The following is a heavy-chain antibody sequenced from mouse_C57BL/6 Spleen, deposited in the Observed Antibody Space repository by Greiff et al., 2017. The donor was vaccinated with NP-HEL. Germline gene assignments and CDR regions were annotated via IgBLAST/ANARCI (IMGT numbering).Heavy chain of an antibody. CDR1: GFSLTSYG. J-gene: IGHJ4*01. CDR3: ARHGNYEYYAMDY. CDR2: IWSDGST. V-gene: IGHV2-6-1*01. Sequence: VKLQESGPGLVAPSQSLSITCTVSGFSLTSYGVHWVRQPPGKGLEWLVVIWSDGSTTYNSALKSRLSISMDNTKSQVFLKMNSLQTDDTAMYYCARHGNYEYYAMDYWGQGTSVTVSS. D-gene: IGHD2-1*01.